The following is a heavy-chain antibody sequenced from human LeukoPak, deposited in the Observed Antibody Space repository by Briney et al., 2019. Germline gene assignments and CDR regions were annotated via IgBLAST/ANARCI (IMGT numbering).Heavy chain of an antibody. CDR1: GFTFSSYG. CDR2: IRYDGGNK. D-gene: IGHD5-18*01. V-gene: IGHV3-30*02. Sequence: SGVSLRLSCAASGFTFSSYGMHWVRQAPGKGLEWVAFIRYDGGNKYYADSVKGRFTISRDNSKNTLYLQMNSLRAEDTAVYYCAKDRRGYSYGYSFFDYWGQGTLVTVSS. CDR3: AKDRRGYSYGYSFFDY. J-gene: IGHJ4*02.